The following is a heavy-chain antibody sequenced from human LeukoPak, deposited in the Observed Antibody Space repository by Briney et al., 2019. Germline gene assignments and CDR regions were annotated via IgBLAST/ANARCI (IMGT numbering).Heavy chain of an antibody. CDR3: AKDRYSYAFEYSYF. CDR1: GFTFSSYA. J-gene: IGHJ4*02. V-gene: IGHV3-23*01. CDR2: IRDSGSST. D-gene: IGHD5-18*01. Sequence: GGALRLSCAASGFTFSSYAMSWVRQAPGKGLEWVSAIRDSGSSTHYADSVKGRFTTSRDNSKNTLSLQVSSLRTEDTAVYYCAKDRYSYAFEYSYFWGQGTLVTVSS.